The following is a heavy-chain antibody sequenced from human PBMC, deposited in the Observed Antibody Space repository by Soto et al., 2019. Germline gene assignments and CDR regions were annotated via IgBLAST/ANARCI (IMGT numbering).Heavy chain of an antibody. Sequence: GASVKVSCKASGYTFTSYGISWVRQAPGQGFEWMGWISAYNGNTNYAQKLQGRVTMTTDTSTSTAYMELSSLRSEDTAVYYCARDRLLGSGYSSQRFDPWGQGTLVTVSS. CDR3: ARDRLLGSGYSSQRFDP. D-gene: IGHD6-19*01. V-gene: IGHV1-18*01. J-gene: IGHJ5*02. CDR2: ISAYNGNT. CDR1: GYTFTSYG.